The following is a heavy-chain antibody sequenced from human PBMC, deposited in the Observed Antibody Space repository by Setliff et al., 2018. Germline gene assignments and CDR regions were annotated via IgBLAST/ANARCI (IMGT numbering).Heavy chain of an antibody. Sequence: GGSLRLSCAASGFTFSTFWMAWVRQSPGKGLEWVANINQGGGEQFYVDSVRGRFIISRDNAKNSLYLHMSSLRADDTAVYYCSRDVYDFRTGQADPWGQGTLVTV. J-gene: IGHJ5*02. V-gene: IGHV3-7*01. D-gene: IGHD3-3*01. CDR1: GFTFSTFW. CDR2: INQGGGEQ. CDR3: SRDVYDFRTGQADP.